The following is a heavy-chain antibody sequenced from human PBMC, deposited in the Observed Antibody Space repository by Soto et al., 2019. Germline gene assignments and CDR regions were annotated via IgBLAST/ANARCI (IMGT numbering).Heavy chain of an antibody. CDR3: AKGPMPVFDY. D-gene: IGHD2-2*01. Sequence: PWGSMKISSAASGVTFWISVMSWVRQATGKGLEWVSAISGSGGSTYYADSVKGRFTISRDNSKNTLYLQMNSLRAEVTAVYYCAKGPMPVFDYWGQGTLVTVSS. J-gene: IGHJ4*02. CDR2: ISGSGGST. CDR1: GVTFWISV. V-gene: IGHV3-23*01.